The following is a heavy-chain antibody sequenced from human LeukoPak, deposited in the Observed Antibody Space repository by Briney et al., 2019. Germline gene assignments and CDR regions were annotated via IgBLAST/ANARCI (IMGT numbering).Heavy chain of an antibody. CDR2: INPDGNKK. D-gene: IGHD5-18*01. J-gene: IGHJ4*02. CDR1: GFNFARAW. CDR3: ARDLAYSRLDY. Sequence: PGGSLRLSCAASGFNFARAWMDWVRQAPGKGLEWVASINPDGNKKYSADSVKGRFTISRDNAENSLYLQMNSLRVEDTAFYYCARDLAYSRLDYWGQGMLVTVSS. V-gene: IGHV3-7*01.